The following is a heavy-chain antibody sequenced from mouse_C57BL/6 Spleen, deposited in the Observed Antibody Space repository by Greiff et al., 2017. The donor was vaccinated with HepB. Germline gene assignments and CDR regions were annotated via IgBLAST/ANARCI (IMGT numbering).Heavy chain of an antibody. Sequence: QVQLQQPGAELVKPGASVKLSCKASGYTFTSYWMQWVKQRPGQGLEWIGEIDPSDSYTNYNQKFKGKATLTVDTSSSTAYMQLSSLTSEDSAVYYCARFKAYDGYYLYGLDYWGQGTTLTVSS. CDR2: IDPSDSYT. J-gene: IGHJ2*01. CDR3: ARFKAYDGYYLYGLDY. V-gene: IGHV1-50*01. D-gene: IGHD2-3*01. CDR1: GYTFTSYW.